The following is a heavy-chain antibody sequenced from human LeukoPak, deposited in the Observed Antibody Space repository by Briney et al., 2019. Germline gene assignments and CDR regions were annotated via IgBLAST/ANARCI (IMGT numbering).Heavy chain of an antibody. CDR3: ARGVGPIVATITGYYYGMDV. Sequence: GASVKVSCKASGGTFSSYAIGWVRQAPGQGLEWMGGIIPIFGTANYAQKFQGRVTITADESTSTAYMELSSLGSEDTAVYYCARGVGPIVATITGYYYGMDVWGQGTTVTVSS. J-gene: IGHJ6*02. V-gene: IGHV1-69*01. CDR2: IIPIFGTA. D-gene: IGHD5-12*01. CDR1: GGTFSSYA.